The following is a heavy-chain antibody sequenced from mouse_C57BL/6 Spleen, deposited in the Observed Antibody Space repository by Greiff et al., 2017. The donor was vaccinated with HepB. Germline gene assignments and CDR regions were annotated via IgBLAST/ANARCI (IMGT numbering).Heavy chain of an antibody. V-gene: IGHV14-4*01. D-gene: IGHD2-4*01. CDR3: TVYYDYDRRGRDYYAMDY. J-gene: IGHJ4*01. CDR1: GFNIKDDY. CDR2: IDPENGDT. Sequence: EVMLVESGAELVRPGASVKLSCTASGFNIKDDYMHWVKQRPEQGLEWIGWIDPENGDTEYASKFQGKATITADTSSNTAYLQLSSLTSEDTAVYYCTVYYDYDRRGRDYYAMDYWGQGTSVTVSS.